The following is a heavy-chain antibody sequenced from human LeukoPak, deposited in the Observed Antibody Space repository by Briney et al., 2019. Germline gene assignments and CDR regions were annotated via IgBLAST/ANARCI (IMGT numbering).Heavy chain of an antibody. Sequence: ETLSLTCTVSGGSISSYYWSWVRQAPGKGLEWVSAISGSGGSTYYADSVKGRFTISRDNSKNTLYLQMNSLRAEDTAVYYCAKSPAVDAAFDIWGQGTMVTVSS. V-gene: IGHV3-23*01. CDR2: ISGSGGST. CDR1: GGSISSYY. J-gene: IGHJ3*02. D-gene: IGHD4-23*01. CDR3: AKSPAVDAAFDI.